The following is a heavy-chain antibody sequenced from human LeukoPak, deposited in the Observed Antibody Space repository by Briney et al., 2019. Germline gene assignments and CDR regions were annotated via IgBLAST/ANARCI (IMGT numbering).Heavy chain of an antibody. CDR3: SACITSCRNYYYYYGMDV. CDR1: GFTFSNSA. J-gene: IGHJ6*02. Sequence: RGSPRLSCAASGFTFSNSAMSWGRHAPGKGLEWASSLSASGGSTFDADSVKGRFTISRDNSKNILYLQMNSPRAEDTAVYYCSACITSCRNYYYYYGMDVWGQGTTVTVSS. V-gene: IGHV3-23*01. CDR2: LSASGGST. D-gene: IGHD2-2*01.